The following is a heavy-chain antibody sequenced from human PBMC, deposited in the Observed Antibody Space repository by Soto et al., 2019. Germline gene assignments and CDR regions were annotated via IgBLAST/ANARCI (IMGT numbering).Heavy chain of an antibody. Sequence: EVQLVESGGGLVQPGGSLRLSCAASGFTFSSYWMHWVRQAPGKGLVWVSRIHSDGSSTSYADSVNGRFTISRDNAKNTLDLQMTSLRAEDTAVYYCARDRDLRYCSSTSCYPYYYYYIDVWGKGTTVTVSS. V-gene: IGHV3-74*01. CDR3: ARDRDLRYCSSTSCYPYYYYYIDV. CDR1: GFTFSSYW. D-gene: IGHD2-2*01. J-gene: IGHJ6*03. CDR2: IHSDGSST.